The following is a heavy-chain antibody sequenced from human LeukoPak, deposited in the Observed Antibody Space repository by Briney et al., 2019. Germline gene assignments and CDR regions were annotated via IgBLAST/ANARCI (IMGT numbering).Heavy chain of an antibody. D-gene: IGHD3-22*01. Sequence: PGRSLRLSCAASGFTFDDYAMHWVRRAPGKGLEWVSGISWNSGSIGYADSVKGRFTISRDNAKNSLYLQMNSLRAEDTAVYYCANGLPMNTYYYDSSGYSRIFDYWGQGTLVTVSS. CDR2: ISWNSGSI. V-gene: IGHV3-9*01. CDR3: ANGLPMNTYYYDSSGYSRIFDY. J-gene: IGHJ4*02. CDR1: GFTFDDYA.